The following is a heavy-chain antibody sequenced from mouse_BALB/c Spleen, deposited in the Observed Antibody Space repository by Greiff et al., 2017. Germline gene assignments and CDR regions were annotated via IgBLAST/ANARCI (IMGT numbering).Heavy chain of an antibody. V-gene: IGHV8-11*01. CDR2: IWWNDDK. CDR3: ARMASTTVVACSWYFDV. Sequence: QVTLKVSGPGLLQPSQTLSLTCSFSGFSLSTSGMSVGWIRQPSGMGLEWLAHIWWNDDKYYNTALKSRLTTSKDTSNNQVFLKITSVVTADTATYYGARMASTTVVACSWYFDVWGAGTTVTVSS. CDR1: GFSLSTSGMS. D-gene: IGHD1-1*01. J-gene: IGHJ1*01.